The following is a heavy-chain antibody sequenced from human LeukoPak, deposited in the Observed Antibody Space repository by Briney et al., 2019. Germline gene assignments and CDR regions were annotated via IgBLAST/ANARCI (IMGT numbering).Heavy chain of an antibody. Sequence: GGSLRLSCAASEFTFSSHRMVWVRRAPGKGLEWVSAICSNISYTYYADSVRGRFAISRDDSKNTLYLQMNSLRAEDTAVYYCARISLPPSDNFDSWGQGTLVTVSS. CDR2: ICSNISYT. J-gene: IGHJ4*02. V-gene: IGHV3-23*01. CDR1: EFTFSSHR. D-gene: IGHD2-15*01. CDR3: ARISLPPSDNFDS.